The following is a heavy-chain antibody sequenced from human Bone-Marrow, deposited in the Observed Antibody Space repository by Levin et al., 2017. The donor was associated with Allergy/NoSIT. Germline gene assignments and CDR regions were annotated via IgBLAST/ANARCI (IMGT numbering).Heavy chain of an antibody. CDR1: GFTFRHYT. J-gene: IGHJ4*02. CDR2: ITSSGDST. Sequence: GDSLKISCVASGFTFRHYTMNWVRQAPGKGLEWVSCITSSGDSTYYADSVKGRFTISRDNAKNSLYLQLNRLRDEDTAMYYCARDPARGYYDSSGYSGDHWGQGTLVTVSS. D-gene: IGHD3-22*01. CDR3: ARDPARGYYDSSGYSGDH. V-gene: IGHV3-48*02.